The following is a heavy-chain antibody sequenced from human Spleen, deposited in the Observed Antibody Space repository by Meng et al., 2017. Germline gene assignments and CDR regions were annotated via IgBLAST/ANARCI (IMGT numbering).Heavy chain of an antibody. V-gene: IGHV3-74*01. Sequence: GESLKISCAASGFTFDDYAMHWVRQAPGKGLVWVSRITSDGSSTWYADSVKGRFTISRDNAKNTLYLQMNSLRAEDTAVYYCARELINGATDYWGQGTLVTVSS. CDR3: ARELINGATDY. CDR2: ITSDGSST. J-gene: IGHJ4*02. CDR1: GFTFDDYA.